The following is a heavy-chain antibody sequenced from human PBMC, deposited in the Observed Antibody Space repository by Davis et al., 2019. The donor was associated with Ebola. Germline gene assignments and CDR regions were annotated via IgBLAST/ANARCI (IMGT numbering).Heavy chain of an antibody. D-gene: IGHD6-6*01. V-gene: IGHV1-18*01. J-gene: IGHJ5*02. CDR3: ARDRDSSSSPWFDP. CDR2: ISAYNGNT. Sequence: AASVKVSCKASGYSFTSYGISWVRQAPGQGLEWMGWISAYNGNTNYAQKFQGRVTITADESTSTAYMELSSLRSEDTAVYYCARDRDSSSSPWFDPWGQGTLVTVSS. CDR1: GYSFTSYG.